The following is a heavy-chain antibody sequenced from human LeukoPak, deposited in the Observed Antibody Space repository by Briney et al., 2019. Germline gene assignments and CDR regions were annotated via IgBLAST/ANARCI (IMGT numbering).Heavy chain of an antibody. J-gene: IGHJ3*02. Sequence: GGSLRLSCAASGFTFSSYAMSWVRQAPGKGLEWVSAISGRGGSTYYADSVKGRFTISRDNSKNTLYLQMHSQRAEDTAVYYCAKYYDSSGTPAFDIWGQGTMVTVSS. CDR1: GFTFSSYA. D-gene: IGHD3-22*01. CDR3: AKYYDSSGTPAFDI. CDR2: ISGRGGST. V-gene: IGHV3-23*01.